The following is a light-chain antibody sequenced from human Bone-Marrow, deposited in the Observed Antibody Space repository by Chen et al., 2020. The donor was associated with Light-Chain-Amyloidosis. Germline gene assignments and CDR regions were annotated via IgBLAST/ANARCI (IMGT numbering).Light chain of an antibody. CDR3: QVWARSAVV. Sequence: YELSQPVSMSVALGQTARIPCGAKDIGSENVHWYPQKPGRAPVLVMYRDNNRPSGIPERFSGSNSGNTATLTIYSAQDGDEAGYYCQVWARSAVVFGGGTKLTVL. V-gene: IGLV3-9*01. CDR2: RDN. CDR1: DIGSEN. J-gene: IGLJ2*01.